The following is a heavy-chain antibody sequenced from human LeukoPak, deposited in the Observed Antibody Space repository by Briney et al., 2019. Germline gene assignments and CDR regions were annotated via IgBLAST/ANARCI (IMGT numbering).Heavy chain of an antibody. Sequence: ASVKVSCKASGYTFNKYDITWVRQAPGKGLEWMGGFDPEDGETIYAQKFQGRVTMTEDTSTDTAYMELSSLRSEDTAVYYCATITVRGYYNSTALDYWGQGTLVTVSS. CDR1: GYTFNKYD. V-gene: IGHV1-24*01. J-gene: IGHJ4*02. CDR2: FDPEDGET. D-gene: IGHD3-22*01. CDR3: ATITVRGYYNSTALDY.